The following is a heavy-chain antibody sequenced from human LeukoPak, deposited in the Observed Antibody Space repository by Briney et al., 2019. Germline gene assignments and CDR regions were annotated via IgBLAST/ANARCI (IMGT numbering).Heavy chain of an antibody. J-gene: IGHJ4*02. D-gene: IGHD6-25*01. CDR2: IYYSGST. Sequence: KPSETLSLTCTVSGGSISSYYWSWIRQPPGKGLEWIGYIYYSGSTNYNPSLKSRVTISVDTSKNQFSLKLSSVTAADTAVYSCARRSKNGYFLDSWGQGILVTVSS. V-gene: IGHV4-59*01. CDR1: GGSISSYY. CDR3: ARRSKNGYFLDS.